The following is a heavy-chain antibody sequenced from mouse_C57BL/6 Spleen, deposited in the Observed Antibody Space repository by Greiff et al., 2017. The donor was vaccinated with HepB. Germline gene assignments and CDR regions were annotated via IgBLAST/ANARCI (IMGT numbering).Heavy chain of an antibody. Sequence: EVQLQQSGAELVRPGASVKLSCTASGFNIKDYYMHWVKQRPEQGLEWIGRIDPEDGDTEYAPKFQGKATMTADTSSNTAYLQLSSLTSEDTAVYYCTTYDGDYVGWFAYSGQGTLVTVAA. CDR3: TTYDGDYVGWFAY. CDR1: GFNIKDYY. CDR2: IDPEDGDT. V-gene: IGHV14-1*01. D-gene: IGHD2-3*01. J-gene: IGHJ3*01.